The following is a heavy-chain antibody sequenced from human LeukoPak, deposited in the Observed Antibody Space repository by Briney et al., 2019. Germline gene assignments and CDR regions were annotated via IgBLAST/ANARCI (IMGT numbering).Heavy chain of an antibody. Sequence: PGGSLRLSCAPSGFTLSDHYMDWVRQAPGKGLEWVARTSNKANSYTTEYAASVKGRFTISRDDSKNSLNLQMNSLQTEDTAVYYCTGARGTYRQFDYWGQGTLVTVSS. CDR2: TSNKANSYTT. V-gene: IGHV3-72*01. CDR1: GFTLSDHY. CDR3: TGARGTYRQFDY. J-gene: IGHJ4*02. D-gene: IGHD3-16*02.